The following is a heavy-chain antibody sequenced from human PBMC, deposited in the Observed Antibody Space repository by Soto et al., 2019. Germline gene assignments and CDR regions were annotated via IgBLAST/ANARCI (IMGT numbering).Heavy chain of an antibody. Sequence: PGESLKISCKGSGFSFTSYWIGWVRQMPGKGLECMGIIYPRDSDTRYNPSFQGQVTISVDESISTAYLQWSSLKASDTAMYYCSSRALAGGGTGHGMHVCGQGTTVTVSS. CDR1: GFSFTSYW. CDR3: SSRALAGGGTGHGMHV. V-gene: IGHV5-51*01. CDR2: IYPRDSDT. J-gene: IGHJ6*02. D-gene: IGHD1-1*01.